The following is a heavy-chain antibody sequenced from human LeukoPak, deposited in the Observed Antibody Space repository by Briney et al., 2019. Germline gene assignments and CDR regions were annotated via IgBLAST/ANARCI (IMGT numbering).Heavy chain of an antibody. Sequence: SETLSLTGTVSGGSISSYYWSWIRQPPGKGLEWIGYIYYSGSTNYNPSLKSRVTISVDTSKNQFSLKLSSVTAADTAVYYCARVGWGDYLDYWGQGTLVTVSS. J-gene: IGHJ4*02. CDR1: GGSISSYY. CDR3: ARVGWGDYLDY. V-gene: IGHV4-59*01. D-gene: IGHD1-26*01. CDR2: IYYSGST.